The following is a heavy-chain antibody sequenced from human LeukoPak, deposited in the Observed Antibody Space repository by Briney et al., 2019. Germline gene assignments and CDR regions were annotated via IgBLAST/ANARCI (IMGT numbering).Heavy chain of an antibody. CDR1: GGSISSSSYY. V-gene: IGHV4-39*07. D-gene: IGHD6-19*01. CDR2: INHSGST. CDR3: ARLGRPAVAGNY. J-gene: IGHJ4*02. Sequence: PSETLSLTCTVSGGSISSSSYYWSWIRQPPGKGLEWIGEINHSGSTNYNPSLKSRVTISVDTSKNQFSLKLSSVTAADTAVYYCARLGRPAVAGNYWGQGTLVTVSS.